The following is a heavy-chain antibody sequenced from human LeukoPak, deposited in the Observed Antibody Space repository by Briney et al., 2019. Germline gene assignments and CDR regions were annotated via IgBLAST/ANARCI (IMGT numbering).Heavy chain of an antibody. V-gene: IGHV4-38-2*02. CDR1: GFSISSDYY. J-gene: IGHJ4*02. CDR2: VYHDGST. D-gene: IGHD3-10*01. CDR3: ARTCDNYGSGSYY. Sequence: SETLSLTCNVFGFSISSDYYWGWIRQPPGEGLEWTATVYHDGSTYYNPSLKGRVIISLDTSKNQFSLKLSSVTAADTAVYYCARTCDNYGSGSYYWGQGTLVTVSS.